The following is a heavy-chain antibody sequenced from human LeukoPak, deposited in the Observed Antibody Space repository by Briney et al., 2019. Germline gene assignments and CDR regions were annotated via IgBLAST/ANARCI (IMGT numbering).Heavy chain of an antibody. J-gene: IGHJ4*02. V-gene: IGHV3-30-3*01. Sequence: GGSLRLSCAASGFTFSSYAMHWVRQAPGKGLEWVTAISYDGSDKYYADSVKGRFTIFRDNSKNALYLQMNSLRAEDTTVYYCAKELERYFDWWGQGTLVTVSS. CDR3: AKELERYFDW. D-gene: IGHD3-9*01. CDR2: ISYDGSDK. CDR1: GFTFSSYA.